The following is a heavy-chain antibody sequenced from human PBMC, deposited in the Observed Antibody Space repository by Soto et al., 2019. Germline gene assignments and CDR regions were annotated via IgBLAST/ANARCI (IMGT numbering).Heavy chain of an antibody. Sequence: GGSLRLSCAASGFTFSSYAMHWVRQAPGKGLEWVAVISYDGSNKYYADSVKGRFTISRDNSKNTLYLQMNSLIAEDTAVYYCAGERQEQLVLYYYYGMDVWGQGTTVTVSS. CDR2: ISYDGSNK. CDR1: GFTFSSYA. J-gene: IGHJ6*02. V-gene: IGHV3-30-3*01. D-gene: IGHD6-6*01. CDR3: AGERQEQLVLYYYYGMDV.